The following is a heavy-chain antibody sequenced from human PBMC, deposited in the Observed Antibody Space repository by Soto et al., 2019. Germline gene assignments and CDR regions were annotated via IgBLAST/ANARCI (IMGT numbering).Heavy chain of an antibody. J-gene: IGHJ1*01. D-gene: IGHD6-13*01. CDR2: INWNSGSI. CDR1: GFTFDDYA. V-gene: IGHV3-9*01. Sequence: EVQLVESGGGLVQPGRSLRLSCAASGFTFDDYAMHWVRQVPGKGLEWVSGINWNSGSIGYADSVKGRFAISRDNAKNPLHLQMNSLRAEDTAFYYCVKDESINWYSGHFRQWGQGTLVTVSS. CDR3: VKDESINWYSGHFRQ.